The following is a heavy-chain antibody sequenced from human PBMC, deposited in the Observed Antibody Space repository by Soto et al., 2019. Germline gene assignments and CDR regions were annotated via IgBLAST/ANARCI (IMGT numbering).Heavy chain of an antibody. D-gene: IGHD4-17*01. CDR1: GYTFTGYY. J-gene: IGHJ6*02. Sequence: ASVKVSCKASGYTFTGYYMHWVRQAPGQGLEWMGWINPNSGGTNYAPKFQGWVTMTRDTSISTAYMELSRLRSDDTAVYYCARATTVKGYYYYYGMDVWGQGTTVTVSS. V-gene: IGHV1-2*04. CDR2: INPNSGGT. CDR3: ARATTVKGYYYYYGMDV.